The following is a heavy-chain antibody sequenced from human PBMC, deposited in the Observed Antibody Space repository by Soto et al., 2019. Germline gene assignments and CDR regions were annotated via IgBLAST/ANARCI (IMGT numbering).Heavy chain of an antibody. CDR1: GYTFTSYA. CDR2: INAGNGNT. V-gene: IGHV1-3*01. J-gene: IGHJ6*02. CDR3: TSLYGHLTYPYGMDV. Sequence: QVQLVQSGAEVKKPGASVKVSCKASGYTFTSYAMHWVRQALGQRLEWMGWINAGNGNTKYSKKFQGRVTITRDTSASTVYMELSSLDSHLTALYNCTSLYGHLTYPYGMDVSGQGTTVTVSS. D-gene: IGHD4-17*01.